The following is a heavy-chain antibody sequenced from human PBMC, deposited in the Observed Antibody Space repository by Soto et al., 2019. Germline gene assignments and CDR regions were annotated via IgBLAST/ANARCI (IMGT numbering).Heavy chain of an antibody. D-gene: IGHD6-6*01. J-gene: IGHJ4*02. Sequence: EVQLLESGGGLVQPGGSLRLSCAASGFTFSSYAMSWVRQAPGKGLEWVSAISGGGGGNTYYADSVKGRFTISRDDSKNTLYLQMNSLRVEDTAVCYCAKESSSSFDSWGQGTLVTVSS. CDR1: GFTFSSYA. CDR3: AKESSSSFDS. CDR2: ISGGGGGNT. V-gene: IGHV3-23*01.